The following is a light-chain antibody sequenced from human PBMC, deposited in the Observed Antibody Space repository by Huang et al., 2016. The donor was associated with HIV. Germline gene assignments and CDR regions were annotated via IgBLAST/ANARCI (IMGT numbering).Light chain of an antibody. CDR2: GTS. CDR3: QQYGSSPT. V-gene: IGKV3-20*01. Sequence: EIVLTQSPGTLSLSPGEGATLSCRASQSISSNYLAWYQQKPGQAPRLLIYGTSSRATGIPDMFSGSGSGTDFTLTISRLEPEDSAVYSCQQYGSSPTFGQGTKLEIK. J-gene: IGKJ2*01. CDR1: QSISSNY.